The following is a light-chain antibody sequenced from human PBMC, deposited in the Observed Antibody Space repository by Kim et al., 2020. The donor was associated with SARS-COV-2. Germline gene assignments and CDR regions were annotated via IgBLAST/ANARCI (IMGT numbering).Light chain of an antibody. CDR1: NSDIDDYKY. CDR3: SSYAGSSNWV. J-gene: IGLJ3*02. Sequence: QSALTKPPSAYGSPGQSVTISCTGTNSDIDDYKYVSWYQQHPGKAPRLMIYEVSKWPSGVPDRFSGSKSGNTASLTVSGLQAEDEADYYCSSYAGSSNWVFGGGTQLTVL. V-gene: IGLV2-8*01. CDR2: EVS.